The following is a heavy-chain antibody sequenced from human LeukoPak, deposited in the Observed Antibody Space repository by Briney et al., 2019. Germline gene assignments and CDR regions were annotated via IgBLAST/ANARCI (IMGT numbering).Heavy chain of an antibody. V-gene: IGHV4-39*07. CDR2: IDYSGNT. J-gene: IGHJ5*02. CDR1: GGSISSSGYC. CDR3: ARARWFGELDP. D-gene: IGHD3-10*01. Sequence: SETLSLTCTVSGGSISSSGYCWGWIRQPPGKGLEWIGSIDYSGNTNYNPSLKSRVTISVDMSKNQFSLRLTSVTAADTAVYYCARARWFGELDPWGQGTLVTVSS.